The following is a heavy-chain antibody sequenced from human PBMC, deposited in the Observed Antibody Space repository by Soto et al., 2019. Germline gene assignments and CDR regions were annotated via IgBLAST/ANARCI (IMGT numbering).Heavy chain of an antibody. J-gene: IGHJ6*02. CDR3: ARGPDYGDYHSYYYYGMDI. CDR1: GYTFTSYG. CDR2: ISAYNGNS. D-gene: IGHD4-17*01. V-gene: IGHV1-18*01. Sequence: KEFQASVKVSCKASGYTFTSYGIRWVRQAPGQGLEWMGWISAYNGNSNYAQKLQARVTMTIDTSTSTAYIELRSLRSDDTAVYYCARGPDYGDYHSYYYYGMDIWGQGTTVTVSS.